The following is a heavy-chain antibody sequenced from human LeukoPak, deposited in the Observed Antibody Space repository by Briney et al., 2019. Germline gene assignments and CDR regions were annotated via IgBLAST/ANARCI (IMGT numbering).Heavy chain of an antibody. CDR3: ARPPGTTVTTVFVY. CDR2: ISGSGGST. D-gene: IGHD4-17*01. J-gene: IGHJ4*02. V-gene: IGHV3-23*01. CDR1: GFTFSGYA. Sequence: GGSLRLSCAASGFTFSGYAMSWVRQAPGKGLEWVSAISGSGGSTYYADSVKGRFTVSRDNSKNTLYLQMSSLRAEDTAVYYCARPPGTTVTTVFVYWGQGTLVTVSS.